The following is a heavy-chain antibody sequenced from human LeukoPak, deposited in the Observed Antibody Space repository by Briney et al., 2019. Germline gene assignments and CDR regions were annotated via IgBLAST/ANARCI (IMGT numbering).Heavy chain of an antibody. CDR2: ISSSSSYI. Sequence: GGSLRLSCAASGFTFSSYSMNWVRQAPGKGLEWVSSISSSSSYIYYADSVKGRFTISRDNAKNSLYLQMNSLRAEDTAVYYCARDASADYGGNSDYFDYWGQGTLVTVSS. J-gene: IGHJ4*02. CDR3: ARDASADYGGNSDYFDY. D-gene: IGHD4-23*01. CDR1: GFTFSSYS. V-gene: IGHV3-21*04.